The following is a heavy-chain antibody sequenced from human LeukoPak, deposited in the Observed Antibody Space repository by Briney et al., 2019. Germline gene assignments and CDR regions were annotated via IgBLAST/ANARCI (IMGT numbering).Heavy chain of an antibody. J-gene: IGHJ5*02. CDR1: GGSFSGYY. Sequence: SETLSLTCAVYGGSFSGYYWSWVRQPPGKGLEWIGEINHSGSTNYHPSLKSRVTISVDTSKNQFSLKLSSVTAADTAVYYCAREAYDFWSGSRVENWFDPWGQGTLVTVSS. CDR3: AREAYDFWSGSRVENWFDP. CDR2: INHSGST. V-gene: IGHV4-34*01. D-gene: IGHD3-3*01.